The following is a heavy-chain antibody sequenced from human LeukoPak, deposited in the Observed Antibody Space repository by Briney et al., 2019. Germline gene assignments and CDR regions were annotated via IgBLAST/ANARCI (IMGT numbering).Heavy chain of an antibody. CDR3: ARSRTYCSSTSCHAMWVGWFDP. D-gene: IGHD2-2*01. V-gene: IGHV5-51*01. CDR1: GYSFTSYW. CDR2: IYPGDSDT. Sequence: GESLKISCKGSGYSFTSYWIGWVRQMPGKGLEWMGIIYPGDSDTRYSPSFQGQVTISADKSISTAYLQWSSLKASDTAMYYCARSRTYCSSTSCHAMWVGWFDPWGQGTLVTVSS. J-gene: IGHJ5*02.